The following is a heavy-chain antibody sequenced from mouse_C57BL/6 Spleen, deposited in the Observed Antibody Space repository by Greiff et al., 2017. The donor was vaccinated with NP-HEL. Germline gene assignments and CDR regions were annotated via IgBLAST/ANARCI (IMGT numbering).Heavy chain of an antibody. CDR1: GFTFSDYY. Sequence: EVQVVESEGGLVQPGSSMKLSCTASGFTFSDYYMAWVRQVPEKGLEWVANINYDGSSTYYLDSLKSRFIISRDNAKNILYLQMSSLKSADTATYYCAREGQLRLLMDYWGQGTSVTVAS. CDR3: AREGQLRLLMDY. CDR2: INYDGSST. V-gene: IGHV5-16*01. D-gene: IGHD3-2*02. J-gene: IGHJ4*01.